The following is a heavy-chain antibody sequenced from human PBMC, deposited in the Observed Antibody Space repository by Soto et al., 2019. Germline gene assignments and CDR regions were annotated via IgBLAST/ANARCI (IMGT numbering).Heavy chain of an antibody. Sequence: GGSLRLSCAASGFTFSSYSMNWVRQAPGKGLEWVSHISTSSRTIYYADSVKGRFTISRDNAKNSLYLQMNSLRAEDTAVYYCARLYCSGGSCYSGDAFDIWGQGTMVTVSS. V-gene: IGHV3-48*01. CDR3: ARLYCSGGSCYSGDAFDI. J-gene: IGHJ3*02. CDR2: ISTSSRTI. D-gene: IGHD2-15*01. CDR1: GFTFSSYS.